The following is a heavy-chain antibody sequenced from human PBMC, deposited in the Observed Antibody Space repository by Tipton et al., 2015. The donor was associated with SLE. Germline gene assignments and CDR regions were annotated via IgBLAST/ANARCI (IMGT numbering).Heavy chain of an antibody. J-gene: IGHJ4*02. D-gene: IGHD2-2*01. CDR2: IYTGGNT. V-gene: IGHV4-4*07. CDR3: VVCSPSSCAYFDY. Sequence: TLSLTCTVSGVVISEYYWGWIRQPAGKGLEWIGRIYTGGNTKYNPSLESRVTLSADASKAQFSLKLTSVTAADTAVYYCVVCSPSSCAYFDYWGQGRLVTVSS. CDR1: GVVISEYY.